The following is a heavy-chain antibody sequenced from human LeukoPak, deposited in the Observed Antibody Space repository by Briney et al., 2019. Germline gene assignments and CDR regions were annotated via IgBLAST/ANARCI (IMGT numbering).Heavy chain of an antibody. Sequence: SVKVSCKASGYTFTSYGISWVRQAPGQGLEWMGGIIPIFGTANYAQKFQGRVTITADESTSTAYMELSSLRSEDTAVYYCATDRRWLQFGLTYWGQGTLVTVSS. CDR2: IIPIFGTA. V-gene: IGHV1-69*13. J-gene: IGHJ4*02. D-gene: IGHD5-24*01. CDR1: GYTFTSYG. CDR3: ATDRRWLQFGLTY.